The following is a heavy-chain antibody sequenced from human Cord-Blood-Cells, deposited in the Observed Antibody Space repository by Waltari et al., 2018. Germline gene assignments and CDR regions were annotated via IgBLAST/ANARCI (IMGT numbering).Heavy chain of an antibody. J-gene: IGHJ1*01. Sequence: EVQLLESGGGLVQPGGSLRLSCAASGFTFSSYAMSWVRQAPGKGLEWVSAISGSGGSTYYADSVKGRFTISRDNSKNTLYLQMNSLRAEDTAVYYCANSKSSSWYYEYFQHWGQGTLVTVSS. D-gene: IGHD6-13*01. V-gene: IGHV3-23*01. CDR3: ANSKSSSWYYEYFQH. CDR1: GFTFSSYA. CDR2: ISGSGGST.